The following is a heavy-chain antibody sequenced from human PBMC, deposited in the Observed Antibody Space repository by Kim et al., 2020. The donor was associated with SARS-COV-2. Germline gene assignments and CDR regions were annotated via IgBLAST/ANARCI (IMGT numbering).Heavy chain of an antibody. CDR2: GSEK. Sequence: GSEKYYVDSVKGRFTISRDNAKNSLYLQMNSLRAEDTAVYYCARGAQLPNWGQGTLVTVSS. V-gene: IGHV3-7*01. D-gene: IGHD2-2*01. CDR3: ARGAQLPN. J-gene: IGHJ4*02.